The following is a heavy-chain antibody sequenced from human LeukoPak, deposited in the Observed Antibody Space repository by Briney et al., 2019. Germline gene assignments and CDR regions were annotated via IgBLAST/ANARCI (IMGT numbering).Heavy chain of an antibody. V-gene: IGHV3-23*01. J-gene: IGHJ4*02. CDR1: GFTFDTYV. CDR3: AKIPDVSDY. Sequence: GGSLRLSCAASGFTFDTYVMSWVRQAPGRGLVWVSSIGASGDSIYYTDSVKGRFTISRDNSKNTLYLQMSSLRVEDTAVYYCAKIPDVSDYWGQGTLVTVSS. CDR2: IGASGDSI.